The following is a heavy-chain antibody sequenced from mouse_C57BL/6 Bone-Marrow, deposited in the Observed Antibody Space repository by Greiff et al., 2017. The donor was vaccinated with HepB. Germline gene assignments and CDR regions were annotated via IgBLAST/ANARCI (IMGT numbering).Heavy chain of an antibody. CDR1: EYEFPSHD. CDR3: ARPLYYYGSSFDY. CDR2: INSDGGST. V-gene: IGHV5-2*01. Sequence: EVKLMESGGGLVQPGESLKLSCESNEYEFPSHDMSWVRKTPEKRLELVAAINSDGGSTYYPDTMERRFIISRDNTKKTLYLQMSSLRSEDTALYYCARPLYYYGSSFDYWGQGTTLTVSS. J-gene: IGHJ2*01. D-gene: IGHD1-1*01.